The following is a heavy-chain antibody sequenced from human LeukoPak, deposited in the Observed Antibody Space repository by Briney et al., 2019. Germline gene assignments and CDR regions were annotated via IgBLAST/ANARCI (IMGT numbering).Heavy chain of an antibody. Sequence: SETLSLTCGVSGGSITSTIYWTWVRQPPGKGLEWIGEVNLQGSTNYNPSLMGRVAISVDMSGNHISLQLTSVTAADTAVYYCAREGGPYRPLDYSGQGTLVTVSS. CDR1: GGSITSTIY. CDR2: VNLQGST. J-gene: IGHJ4*02. CDR3: AREGGPYRPLDY. V-gene: IGHV4-4*02.